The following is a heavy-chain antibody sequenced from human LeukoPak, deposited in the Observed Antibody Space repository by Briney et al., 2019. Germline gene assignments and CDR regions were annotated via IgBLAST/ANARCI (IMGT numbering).Heavy chain of an antibody. CDR3: ARDGDGVGDY. CDR1: GYTFTGHY. V-gene: IGHV1-2*06. D-gene: IGHD2-8*01. Sequence: ASVKVSCKASGYTFTGHYLHWVRQAPGQGLEWMGRINPNSGGTNYAQKFQGRVTMTRDTSISTAYMGLSRLRSDDTAVYHCARDGDGVGDYWGQGTLVTVSS. CDR2: INPNSGGT. J-gene: IGHJ4*02.